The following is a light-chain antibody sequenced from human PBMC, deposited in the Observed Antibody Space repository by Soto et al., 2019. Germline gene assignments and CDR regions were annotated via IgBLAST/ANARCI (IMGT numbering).Light chain of an antibody. CDR2: KAS. CDR3: PQYNTYSQT. J-gene: IGKJ1*01. V-gene: IGKV1-5*03. Sequence: DIQITQTPSTLSASVGDRVTMTCRASQSISNSLAWYQQKPGKAPKLLIYKASSLEGGVPSRFSGSGSGTEFTLSISNLQPDDFATYYCPQYNTYSQTFGQGTKVEIK. CDR1: QSISNS.